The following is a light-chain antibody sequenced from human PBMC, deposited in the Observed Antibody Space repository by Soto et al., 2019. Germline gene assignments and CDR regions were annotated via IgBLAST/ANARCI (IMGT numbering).Light chain of an antibody. Sequence: QSVLTQPASVSWSPGQSITISCTGTSSDVGGYNYVSWYQQHPGEAPKLIIYDVSDRPSGVSNSFSASKSGNTASLTISGLQPEDEADYYCCSYTSSSTPWVFGTGTKVTVL. CDR1: SSDVGGYNY. CDR3: CSYTSSSTPWV. CDR2: DVS. V-gene: IGLV2-14*03. J-gene: IGLJ1*01.